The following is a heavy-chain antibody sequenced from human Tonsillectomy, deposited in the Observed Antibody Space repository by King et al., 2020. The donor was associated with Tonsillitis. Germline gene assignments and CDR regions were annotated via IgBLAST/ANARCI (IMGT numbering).Heavy chain of an antibody. J-gene: IGHJ4*02. D-gene: IGHD3-9*01. Sequence: VQLVESGGGVVQPGRSLRLSCAASGFTFRSYGMHWVRQAPGKGLEWVALISYDGSNKYYADSVKGRITISRDNSKNTLYLQMNSRRPEDTAVYYCAKDIGPQGRYFDWPPGYWGQGTLVTVSS. CDR1: GFTFRSYG. V-gene: IGHV3-30*18. CDR2: ISYDGSNK. CDR3: AKDIGPQGRYFDWPPGY.